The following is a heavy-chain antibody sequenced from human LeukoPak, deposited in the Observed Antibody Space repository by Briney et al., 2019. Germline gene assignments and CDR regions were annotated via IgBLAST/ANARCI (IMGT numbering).Heavy chain of an antibody. V-gene: IGHV1-3*03. D-gene: IGHD6-19*01. J-gene: IGHJ4*02. CDR1: GYTFTSYA. CDR3: ARAPAVAGTNFDY. Sequence: EASVKVSCKASGYTFTSYAMHWVRQAPGQRLEWMGWINAGNGNTKYSQEFQGRVTITRDTSASTAYMELSSLRSEDMAVYYCARAPAVAGTNFDYWGQGTLVTVSS. CDR2: INAGNGNT.